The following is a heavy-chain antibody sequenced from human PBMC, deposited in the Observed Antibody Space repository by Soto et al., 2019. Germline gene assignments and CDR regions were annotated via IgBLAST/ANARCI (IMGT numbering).Heavy chain of an antibody. J-gene: IGHJ5*02. CDR1: GRTFSRHG. Sequence: ASVTVSCKASGRTFSRHGFSWVRQAPGEGLEWMGWISAYNGNTNYAQKLQGRVTMTTDTSTSTAYMELRSLRSDDRAVYYCARDFDEYSHGAWFEPWGQGTLVTVSS. CDR3: ARDFDEYSHGAWFEP. CDR2: ISAYNGNT. D-gene: IGHD6-6*01. V-gene: IGHV1-18*01.